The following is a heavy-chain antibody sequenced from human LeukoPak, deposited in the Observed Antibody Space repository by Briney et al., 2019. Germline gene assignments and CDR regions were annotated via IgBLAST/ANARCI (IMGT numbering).Heavy chain of an antibody. CDR2: VYYSGST. CDR1: GGSISSYY. Sequence: SETLSLTCTVSGGSISSYYWSWIRQPPGKGLEWIGYVYYSGSTNCNPSLESRVTISVDTSKNHFSLKLSSVTAADTAVYYCARGIGNNRYYYYMDVWGKGTTVTVSS. D-gene: IGHD1-14*01. J-gene: IGHJ6*03. V-gene: IGHV4-59*01. CDR3: ARGIGNNRYYYYMDV.